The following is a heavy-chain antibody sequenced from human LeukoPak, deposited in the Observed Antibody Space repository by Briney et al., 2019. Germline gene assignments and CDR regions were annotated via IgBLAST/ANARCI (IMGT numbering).Heavy chain of an antibody. D-gene: IGHD3-16*01. V-gene: IGHV4-4*02. J-gene: IGHJ4*02. CDR1: GGSISSSNW. CDR3: VGWGGPVDYFDY. CDR2: IYHSGST. Sequence: KPSETLSLTCAVSGGSISSSNWWSWVRQSPGKGLEWIGEIYHSGSTNYNPSLKSRVTISVDKSKNQFSLKLSSVTAADTAVYYCVGWGGPVDYFDYWGQGTLVTVSS.